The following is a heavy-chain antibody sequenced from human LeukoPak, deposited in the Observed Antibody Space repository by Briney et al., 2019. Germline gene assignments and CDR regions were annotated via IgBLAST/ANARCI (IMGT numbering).Heavy chain of an antibody. J-gene: IGHJ5*02. D-gene: IGHD3-3*01. CDR1: GYTFTSYD. Sequence: ASVKVSCKASGYTFTSYDINWVRQATGQGLEWMGWTNPNSGNTGYAQKFQGRVTITRNTSISTAYMELSSLRSEDTAVYYCARGSHGSIFGGSNWFDPWGQGTLVTVSS. V-gene: IGHV1-8*03. CDR3: ARGSHGSIFGGSNWFDP. CDR2: TNPNSGNT.